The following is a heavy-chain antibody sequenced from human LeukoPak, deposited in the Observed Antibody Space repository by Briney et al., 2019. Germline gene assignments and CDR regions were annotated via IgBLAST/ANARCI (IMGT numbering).Heavy chain of an antibody. CDR3: ARERRVLLWFDNWS. Sequence: KASQTLSLTCTVSGGSISSGGYYWSWIRQPPGKGLEWIGYIYHSGSTYYNPSLKSRVTISVDRSKNQFSLKLSSVTAADTAVYYCARERRVLLWFDNWSSGQGTLVTVSS. J-gene: IGHJ5*02. D-gene: IGHD3-10*01. V-gene: IGHV4-30-2*01. CDR2: IYHSGST. CDR1: GGSISSGGYY.